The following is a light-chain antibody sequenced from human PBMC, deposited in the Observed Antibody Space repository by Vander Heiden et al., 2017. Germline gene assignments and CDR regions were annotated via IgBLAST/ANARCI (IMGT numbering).Light chain of an antibody. CDR1: SSNIGSNY. CDR3: AAWDDSLSGYV. V-gene: IGLV1-47*01. Sequence: QSVLTQPPSASGTPGQRVTTSCSGSSSNIGSNYVYWFQQLPGTAPKLLIYRNNQRPSGVPDRFSGSKSGTSASLDISGLRSEDEADYYCAAWDDSLSGYVFGAGTKVTVL. CDR2: RNN. J-gene: IGLJ1*01.